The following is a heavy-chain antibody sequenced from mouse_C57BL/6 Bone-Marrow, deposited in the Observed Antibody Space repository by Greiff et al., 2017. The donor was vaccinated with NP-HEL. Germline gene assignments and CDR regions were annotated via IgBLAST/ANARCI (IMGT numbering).Heavy chain of an antibody. V-gene: IGHV1-67*01. J-gene: IGHJ3*01. CDR3: ARGYSNLAWFAY. D-gene: IGHD2-5*01. Sequence: QVQLQQSGPELVRPGVSVKISCKGSGYTFTDYAMHWVKQSHAKSLEWIGVISTYYGDASYNQKFQDKATMTVDKSSSTAYMELARLTSEDSAVYYCARGYSNLAWFAYWGQGTLVTVSA. CDR1: GYTFTDYA. CDR2: ISTYYGDA.